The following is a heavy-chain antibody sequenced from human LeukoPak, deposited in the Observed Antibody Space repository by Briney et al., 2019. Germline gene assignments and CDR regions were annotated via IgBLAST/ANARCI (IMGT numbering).Heavy chain of an antibody. CDR3: AKDLLVREDAFDI. J-gene: IGHJ3*02. D-gene: IGHD6-13*01. CDR1: GFTFSSYA. V-gene: IGHV3-23*01. Sequence: GGSLRLSCAASGFTFSSYAMSWVRQAPGKGLEWVSSISGSSTYYADSVKGRFTISRDNSKNTLYLQMNSLRAEDTAVYYCAKDLLVREDAFDIWGQGTMVTVSS. CDR2: ISGSST.